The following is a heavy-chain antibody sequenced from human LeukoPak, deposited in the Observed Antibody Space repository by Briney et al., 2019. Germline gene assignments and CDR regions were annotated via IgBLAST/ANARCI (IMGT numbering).Heavy chain of an antibody. CDR1: GFTFSSYN. D-gene: IGHD2-21*01. J-gene: IGHJ3*02. CDR2: ISSSSTYI. V-gene: IGHV3-21*01. CDR3: VRGMWHDAFDI. Sequence: PGGSLRLSCAASGFTFSSYNIYWVRQAPGKGLEWVSSISSSSTYIYHADSVKGRFTISRDSAKNSLYLQMNSLRVEDTAVYYCVRGMWHDAFDIWGQGTLVTVSS.